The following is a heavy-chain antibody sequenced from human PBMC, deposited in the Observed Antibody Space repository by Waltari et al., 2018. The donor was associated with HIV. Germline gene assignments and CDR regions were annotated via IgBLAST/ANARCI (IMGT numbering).Heavy chain of an antibody. CDR1: GYNFTSYD. Sequence: QVQLVQSGAEVKKPGASVKVSCKASGYNFTSYDTNWVRQATGQGLEWMGWMNPNSGNTGYAQKFQGRVTMTRNTSISTAYMELSSLRSEDTAVYYCARLPVPYYYYGMDVWGQGTTVTVSS. CDR3: ARLPVPYYYYGMDV. V-gene: IGHV1-8*01. CDR2: MNPNSGNT. J-gene: IGHJ6*02. D-gene: IGHD3-10*02.